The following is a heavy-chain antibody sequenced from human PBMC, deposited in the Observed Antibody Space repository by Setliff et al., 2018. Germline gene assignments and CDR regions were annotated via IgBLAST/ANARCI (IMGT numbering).Heavy chain of an antibody. CDR2: ISASGDTT. J-gene: IGHJ4*02. CDR1: GYTSSSYA. CDR3: CSGSYLFVY. D-gene: IGHD1-26*01. V-gene: IGHV3-23*01. Sequence: RGGSLRLSCAASGYTSSSYAMTWVRQAPGKGLEWVSIISASGDTTYYADSVKGRFTISRDNSKNTLYLQMNSLRAEDTAVYYCCSGSYLFVYWGQGSLVTVSS.